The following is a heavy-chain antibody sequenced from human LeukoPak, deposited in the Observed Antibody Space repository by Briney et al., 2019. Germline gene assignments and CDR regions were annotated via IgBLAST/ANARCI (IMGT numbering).Heavy chain of an antibody. CDR3: ARPVPSRLGWFDP. CDR1: GGSISSYY. V-gene: IGHV4-59*01. Sequence: KPSETLSLTCTVSGGSISSYYWSWIRQPPGKGLEWIGYIYYSGSTNYNPSLKSRVTISVDTSKNQFSLKLSSVTAADTAVYYCARPVPSRLGWFDPWGQGTLVTVSS. D-gene: IGHD1-1*01. J-gene: IGHJ5*02. CDR2: IYYSGST.